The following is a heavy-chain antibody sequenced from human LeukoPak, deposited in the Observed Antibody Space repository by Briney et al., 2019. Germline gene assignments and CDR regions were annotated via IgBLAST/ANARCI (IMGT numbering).Heavy chain of an antibody. CDR2: IYYSGST. CDR1: GGSISSSNFY. D-gene: IGHD2-2*01. CDR3: ATVVPAAPEYFQY. Sequence: SETLSLTCTVSGGSISSSNFYWGWIRQPPGKGLEWIGNIYYSGSTYYNPSLKSRVTISVDTSKNQFSLKLNSVTAADTAVYYCATVVPAAPEYFQYWGQGTLVTVSS. V-gene: IGHV4-39*01. J-gene: IGHJ1*01.